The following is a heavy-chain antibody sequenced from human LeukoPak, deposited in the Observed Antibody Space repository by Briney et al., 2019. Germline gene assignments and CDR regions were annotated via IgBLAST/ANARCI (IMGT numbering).Heavy chain of an antibody. J-gene: IGHJ4*02. D-gene: IGHD3-9*01. CDR1: GGSISSSRFY. V-gene: IGHV4-39*01. Sequence: PSETLSLTCTISGGSISSSRFYWGWIRQPPGKGLEWIGSINYGGSTSYNPSLKNRVTVSLDTSKTQFSLRLSSVTAADTAVYYCARVLRYFDWPCDYWGQGTLVTVSS. CDR2: INYGGST. CDR3: ARVLRYFDWPCDY.